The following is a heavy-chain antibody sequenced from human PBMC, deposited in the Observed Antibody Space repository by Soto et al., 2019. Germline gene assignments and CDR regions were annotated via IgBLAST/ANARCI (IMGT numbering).Heavy chain of an antibody. J-gene: IGHJ4*02. D-gene: IGHD6-13*01. CDR3: ARYIAASGTYYLDF. Sequence: GGSLRLSCAASGFTFSSYNMNWVRQAPGKGLEWVSSISSSSSYIYYADSVKGRFTISRDNAKNQFSLRLSSVTAADTAVYYCARYIAASGTYYLDFWGQGTQVTVSS. CDR1: GFTFSSYN. V-gene: IGHV3-21*04. CDR2: ISSSSSYI.